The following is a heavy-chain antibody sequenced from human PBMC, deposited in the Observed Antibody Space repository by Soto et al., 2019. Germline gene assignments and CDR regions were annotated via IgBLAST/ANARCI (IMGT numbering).Heavy chain of an antibody. CDR1: GGSISSSNW. Sequence: SETLSLTCAVSGGSISSSNWWSWVRQPPGKGLEWIGEIYHSGSTNYNPSLKSRVTISVDKSKNQFSLKLSSVTAADTAVYYCARALNFRRLRLGALTSGHWGQGTLVTVSS. CDR3: ARALNFRRLRLGALTSGH. D-gene: IGHD3-16*01. J-gene: IGHJ4*01. V-gene: IGHV4-4*02. CDR2: IYHSGST.